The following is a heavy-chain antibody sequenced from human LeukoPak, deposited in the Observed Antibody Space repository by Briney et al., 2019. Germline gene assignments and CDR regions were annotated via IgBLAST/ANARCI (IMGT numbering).Heavy chain of an antibody. CDR2: LYYSGST. Sequence: SETLSLTCTVSGGSISSSSYHWGWIRLPPGKGLEWIGNLYYSGSTYYNPSLKSRVTISVDRSKNQFSLKPNSVTAADTAVYYCARRHDGEFDYWGQGTLVTVSS. V-gene: IGHV4-39*01. J-gene: IGHJ4*02. CDR3: ARRHDGEFDY. D-gene: IGHD3-10*01. CDR1: GGSISSSSYH.